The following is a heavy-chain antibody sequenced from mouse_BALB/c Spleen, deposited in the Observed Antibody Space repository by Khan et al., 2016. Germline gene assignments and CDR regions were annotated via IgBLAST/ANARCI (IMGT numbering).Heavy chain of an antibody. CDR1: GFTFSSYA. D-gene: IGHD2-1*01. CDR2: ISSGGST. J-gene: IGHJ2*01. V-gene: IGHV5-6-5*01. CDR3: AREDYGNYRDYFDY. Sequence: EVELVESGGGLVKPGGSLKLSCAASGFTFSSYAMSWVRQTPEKRLEWVASISSGGSTYYPDSVKGRFTISRDNARNIPHLQMSSLRSEDTAMYYCAREDYGNYRDYFDYWGKGTTLTVSS.